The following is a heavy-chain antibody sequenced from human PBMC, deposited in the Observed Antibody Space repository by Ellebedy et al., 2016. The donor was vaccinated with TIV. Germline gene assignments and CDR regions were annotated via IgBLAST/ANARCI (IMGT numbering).Heavy chain of an antibody. CDR3: ARDGDDYNFDY. CDR1: GFTFNSRW. J-gene: IGHJ4*02. Sequence: GESLKISCTASGFTFNSRWMHWVRQPPGTGLVCVSRIQGDGTNTIYADSVKGRFTISRDNAKNTVYLQMNSLRAEDTAIYYCARDGDDYNFDYWGQGTLVTVSS. CDR2: IQGDGTNT. V-gene: IGHV3-74*01. D-gene: IGHD5-24*01.